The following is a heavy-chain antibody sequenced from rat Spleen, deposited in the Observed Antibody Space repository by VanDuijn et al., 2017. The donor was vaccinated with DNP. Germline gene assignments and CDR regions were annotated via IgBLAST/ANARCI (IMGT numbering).Heavy chain of an antibody. CDR2: MNSAGST. D-gene: IGHD4-3*01. V-gene: IGHV3-3*01. CDR1: GYSIISSYR. J-gene: IGHJ2*01. CDR3: VRGKYNSDYFYY. Sequence: EVQLQESGPGLVKPSQSLSLTCSVTGYSIISSYRWHWIRKFPGNKLEWLGYMNSAGSTNYSPSLKSRISITRDTSKNQFFLQVNSITTEDTATYYCVRGKYNSDYFYYWGQGVMVTVSS.